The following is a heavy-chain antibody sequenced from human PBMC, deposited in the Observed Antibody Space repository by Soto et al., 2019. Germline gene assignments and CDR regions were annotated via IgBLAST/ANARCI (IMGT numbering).Heavy chain of an antibody. V-gene: IGHV4-4*02. Sequence: PSETLSLTCAVSGDSISSSKWWSWVRQPPGKGLEWIGEIYHSGSTNYNPSLKSRVIISVDKSKNQFSLKLSSVTAADTAVYYCARRLYYDSSGFEGGGMDVWGQGTTVT. J-gene: IGHJ6*02. CDR2: IYHSGST. CDR3: ARRLYYDSSGFEGGGMDV. CDR1: GDSISSSKW. D-gene: IGHD3-22*01.